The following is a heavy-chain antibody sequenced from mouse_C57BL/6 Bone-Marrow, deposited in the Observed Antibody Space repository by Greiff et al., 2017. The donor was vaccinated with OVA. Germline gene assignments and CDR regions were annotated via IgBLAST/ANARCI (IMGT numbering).Heavy chain of an antibody. J-gene: IGHJ1*03. Sequence: EVKLQESGPGLVKPSQSLSLTCSVTGYSITSGYYWNWIRQFPGNKLEWMGYISYDGSNNYNPSLKNRISITRDTSKNQFFLKLNSVTTEDTATYYCARWNDGYHWYFDVWGTGTTVTVSS. D-gene: IGHD2-3*01. CDR3: ARWNDGYHWYFDV. V-gene: IGHV3-6*01. CDR1: GYSITSGYY. CDR2: ISYDGSN.